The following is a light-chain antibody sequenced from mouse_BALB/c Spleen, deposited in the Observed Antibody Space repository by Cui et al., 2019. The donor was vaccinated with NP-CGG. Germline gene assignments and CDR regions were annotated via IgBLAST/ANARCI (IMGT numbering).Light chain of an antibody. CDR3: ALWYSNHWV. CDR1: TGAVTTSNY. J-gene: IGLJ1*01. V-gene: IGLV1*01. CDR2: GTN. Sequence: QAVVTQESAPHKSPGETVTLTCRSSTGAVTTSNYANWVQEKPDHLFTGLIGGTNNRAPGVPARFSGSLIGDKAALTITGAQTEDEAIYFCALWYSNHWVFGGGTKLTVL.